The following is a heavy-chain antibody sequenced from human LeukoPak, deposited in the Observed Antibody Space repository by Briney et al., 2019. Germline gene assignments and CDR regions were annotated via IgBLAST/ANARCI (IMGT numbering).Heavy chain of an antibody. CDR1: GFTFSSYA. J-gene: IGHJ4*02. CDR2: ISGSGGST. Sequence: GSLRLSCAASGFTFSSYAMSWVRQAPGKGLEWVSAISGSGGSTYYADSVKGRFTISRDNSKNTLYLQMNSLRAEDTAVYYCAKVGRWLQFPSLFDYWGQGTLVTVSS. D-gene: IGHD5-24*01. V-gene: IGHV3-23*01. CDR3: AKVGRWLQFPSLFDY.